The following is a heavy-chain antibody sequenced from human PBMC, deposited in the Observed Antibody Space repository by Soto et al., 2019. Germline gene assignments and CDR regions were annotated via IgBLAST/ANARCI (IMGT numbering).Heavy chain of an antibody. Sequence: QVQLVQSGAEVKKPGSSVKVSCRASGGTFNSHTISWVRQAPGQGLEWMGGLMPMFGVTNYARKFQGRLTMTANESTTTAYMEVSSLTSDDTAVYYCAGEGVTSSMSLPWMGYQYYGLDVWGQGTTVIVSS. J-gene: IGHJ6*02. CDR3: AGEGVTSSMSLPWMGYQYYGLDV. CDR2: LMPMFGVT. V-gene: IGHV1-69*12. D-gene: IGHD2-2*01. CDR1: GGTFNSHT.